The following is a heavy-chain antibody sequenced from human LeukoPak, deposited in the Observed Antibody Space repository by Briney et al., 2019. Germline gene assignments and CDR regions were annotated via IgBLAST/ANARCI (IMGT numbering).Heavy chain of an antibody. V-gene: IGHV4-34*01. D-gene: IGHD3-22*01. Sequence: PSETLSLTCAVYGGSFSGYYWSWIRQPPGKGLEWIGEINHSGSTNYNPSLKSRVTISVDTSKNQFSLKLSSVTAADTAVYYCARHSITMIVVAFDYWGQGTLVTVSS. CDR1: GGSFSGYY. CDR2: INHSGST. J-gene: IGHJ4*02. CDR3: ARHSITMIVVAFDY.